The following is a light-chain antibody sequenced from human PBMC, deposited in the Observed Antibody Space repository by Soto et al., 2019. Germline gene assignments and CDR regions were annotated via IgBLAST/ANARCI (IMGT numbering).Light chain of an antibody. J-gene: IGLJ2*01. CDR2: DVN. Sequence: QSALTQPASVSGSPGQSITISCTGTSSDIGAYKFVSWYQQHPGKAPNLMLYDVNIRPSGVSNRFSGSKSGNTASLTISGLQAEDEADYYCTSWTTSTTMIFGGGTNLTVL. CDR1: SSDIGAYKF. CDR3: TSWTTSTTMI. V-gene: IGLV2-14*03.